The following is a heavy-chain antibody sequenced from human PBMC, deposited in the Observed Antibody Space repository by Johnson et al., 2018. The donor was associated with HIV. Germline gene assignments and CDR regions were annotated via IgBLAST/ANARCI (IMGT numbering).Heavy chain of an antibody. CDR2: IYSGGSI. V-gene: IGHV3-53*01. J-gene: IGHJ3*02. CDR1: GFTVSSNY. CDR3: ARSKDCSVGTCPDGLDI. Sequence: VQLVESGGGLIQPGGSLRLSCAASGFTVSSNYMSWVRQAPGKGLEWVSVIYSGGSIYSADSVKGRFTTSRDNTNNSLYLQMNSLKAEDTAVYYCARSKDCSVGTCPDGLDIWGQGTMVIVSS. D-gene: IGHD2-15*01.